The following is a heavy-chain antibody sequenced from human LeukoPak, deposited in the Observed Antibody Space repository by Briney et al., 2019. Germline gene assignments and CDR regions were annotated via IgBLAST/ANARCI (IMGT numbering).Heavy chain of an antibody. CDR3: AKDWHILTGRNCYDP. V-gene: IGHV1-18*01. CDR1: GYTFNNYG. D-gene: IGHD3-9*01. J-gene: IGHJ5*02. CDR2: VTSYNGDT. Sequence: ASVKVSCKASGYTFNNYGISWVRQAPGQGLEWMGWVTSYNGDTNYAQKFQGRVTMSTDTSTSTAYMELRSLRFDDTAIYYCAKDWHILTGRNCYDPWGQGTLVTVSS.